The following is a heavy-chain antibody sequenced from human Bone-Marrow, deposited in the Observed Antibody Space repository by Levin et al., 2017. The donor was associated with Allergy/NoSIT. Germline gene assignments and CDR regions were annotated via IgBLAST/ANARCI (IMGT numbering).Heavy chain of an antibody. J-gene: IGHJ4*02. CDR2: ISHDGSNR. D-gene: IGHD2-2*01. CDR3: ARDEDKHLVQGILNLPEF. V-gene: IGHV3-30-3*01. CDR1: GFTFIYYP. Sequence: PGGSLRLSCAASGFTFIYYPLHWVRQAPGKGLEWVALISHDGSNRYYADSVRGRFTISRDNSKNTLYLQMNSLRAEDTAVYFCARDEDKHLVQGILNLPEFWGQGTLVTVSS.